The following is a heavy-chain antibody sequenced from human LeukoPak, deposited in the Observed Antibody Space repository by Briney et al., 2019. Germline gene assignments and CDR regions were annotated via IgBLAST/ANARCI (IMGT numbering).Heavy chain of an antibody. CDR2: IYPGDSDT. J-gene: IGHJ4*02. Sequence: GESLKISCKGSGYSFTNYWIGWVRQMPGKGLEWMGIIYPGDSDTRYSPSFQGQVTISADKSIRTAYLQWSSLKASDTAMYYCAISYDYGDYPLDYWGQGTLVTVSS. CDR3: AISYDYGDYPLDY. V-gene: IGHV5-51*01. D-gene: IGHD4-17*01. CDR1: GYSFTNYW.